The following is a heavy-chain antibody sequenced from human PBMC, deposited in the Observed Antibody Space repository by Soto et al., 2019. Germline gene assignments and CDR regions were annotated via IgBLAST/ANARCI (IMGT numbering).Heavy chain of an antibody. CDR1: GFTFCSYD. CDR3: ARGRPRHGYQLPVDY. Sequence: GGSLRLSCAASGFTFCSYDLHWVRQATGKGLEWVSAIGTAGDTYYPGSVKGRFTISRENAKNSLYLQMNSLRAGDTAVYYCARGRPRHGYQLPVDYWGQGTLVTVSS. V-gene: IGHV3-13*01. D-gene: IGHD2-2*01. CDR2: IGTAGDT. J-gene: IGHJ4*02.